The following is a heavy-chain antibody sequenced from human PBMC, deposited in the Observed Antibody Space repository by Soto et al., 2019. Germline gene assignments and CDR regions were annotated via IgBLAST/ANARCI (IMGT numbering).Heavy chain of an antibody. CDR1: GFTFTTYW. Sequence: EVKVVESGGGLVQPGGSLTLSCAASGFTFTTYWMHWVRQVPGKGLVWVSRIKGDGSSLSYADSVRGRFTISRDNVENTVYLQMGSLRADDTAVYYCARGLKNYYGVDVWGQGTTVTVSS. CDR3: ARGLKNYYGVDV. J-gene: IGHJ6*02. CDR2: IKGDGSSL. V-gene: IGHV3-74*01.